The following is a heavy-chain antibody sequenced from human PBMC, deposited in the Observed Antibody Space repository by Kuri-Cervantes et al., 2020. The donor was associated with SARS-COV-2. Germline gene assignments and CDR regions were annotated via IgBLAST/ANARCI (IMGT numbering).Heavy chain of an antibody. Sequence: GGSLRLSCAASGFSLSRYTMNWVRQAPGKALEWVSSISGSGSYIYYADSVKGRFTISKESGENSLYLHMNSLRGDDTAVYYCAKDPHGIVVVVAAIDQWGQGALVTVSS. CDR2: ISGSGSYI. V-gene: IGHV3-21*01. CDR3: AKDPHGIVVVVAAIDQ. CDR1: GFSLSRYT. D-gene: IGHD2-15*01. J-gene: IGHJ4*02.